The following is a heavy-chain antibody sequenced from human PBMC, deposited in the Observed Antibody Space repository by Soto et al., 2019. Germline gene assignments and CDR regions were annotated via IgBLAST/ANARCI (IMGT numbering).Heavy chain of an antibody. CDR1: GFTFSSYV. Sequence: EVQLLDSGGGLVQPGGSLRLSCAASGFTFSSYVMNWVRQAPGKGLEWVSVISGSGDSTYYADSVKGRFTISRDNSKNTLYLQMNSLRTEDTAVYYCARRGPGTYFDYWGQGTLVIVSS. CDR2: ISGSGDST. V-gene: IGHV3-23*01. CDR3: ARRGPGTYFDY. D-gene: IGHD6-13*01. J-gene: IGHJ4*02.